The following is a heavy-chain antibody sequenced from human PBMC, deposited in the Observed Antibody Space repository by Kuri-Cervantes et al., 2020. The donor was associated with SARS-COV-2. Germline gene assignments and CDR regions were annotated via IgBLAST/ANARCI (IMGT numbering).Heavy chain of an antibody. CDR2: IYYSGST. Sequence: SETLSLTCPVSGGSISSSSYYWGWIRQPPGKGLEWIGSIYYSGSTYYNPSLRSRVTITVDTSKNQFSLKLSSVTAADTAVYYCAREVGLVPAAILLDYYYYMDVWGKGTTVTVSS. J-gene: IGHJ6*03. CDR3: AREVGLVPAAILLDYYYYMDV. D-gene: IGHD2-2*02. V-gene: IGHV4-39*02. CDR1: GGSISSSSYY.